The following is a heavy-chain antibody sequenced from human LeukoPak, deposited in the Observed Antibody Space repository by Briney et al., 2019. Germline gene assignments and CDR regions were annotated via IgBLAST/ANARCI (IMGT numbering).Heavy chain of an antibody. CDR2: IYYSGST. V-gene: IGHV4-30-4*01. CDR3: ARVIFLEWFTDY. Sequence: SSETLSLTCTVSGGSISSGDYYWSWLRQPPGKGLEWIGYIYYSGSTYYNPSLKSRVTISVDTSKNQFSLKLSSVTAADTAVYYCARVIFLEWFTDYWGQGTLVTVSS. J-gene: IGHJ4*02. CDR1: GGSISSGDYY. D-gene: IGHD3-3*01.